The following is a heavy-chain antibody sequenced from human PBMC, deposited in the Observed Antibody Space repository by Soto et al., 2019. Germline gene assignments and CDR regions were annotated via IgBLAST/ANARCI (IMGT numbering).Heavy chain of an antibody. J-gene: IGHJ4*02. CDR2: IGPESGAT. CDR1: GYTFTGHY. Sequence: VKVACKASGYTFTGHYIHWVRQAPEQGPEWMGEIGPESGATRYAQKFQGRVTMTRDTSITKVYMELKNLSPDDTAVYYCGRGRSGQIVVFYWGQGTPVTVSS. D-gene: IGHD1-26*01. CDR3: GRGRSGQIVVFY. V-gene: IGHV1-2*02.